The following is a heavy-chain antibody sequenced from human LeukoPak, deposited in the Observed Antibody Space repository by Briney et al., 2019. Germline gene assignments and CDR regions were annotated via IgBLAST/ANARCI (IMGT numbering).Heavy chain of an antibody. Sequence: GESLKISCKGSGYSFTSYWIGWVRQMPGKGLEWMGIIYPGDSDTRYSPSFQGQVTISADKSISTAYLQWSGLKASDTAMYYCARLLGPAAILGAFDIWGQGTMVTVSS. CDR1: GYSFTSYW. CDR3: ARLLGPAAILGAFDI. J-gene: IGHJ3*02. V-gene: IGHV5-51*01. D-gene: IGHD2-2*01. CDR2: IYPGDSDT.